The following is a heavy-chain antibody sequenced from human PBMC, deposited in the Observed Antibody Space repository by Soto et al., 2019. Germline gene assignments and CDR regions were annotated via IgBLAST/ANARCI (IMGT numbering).Heavy chain of an antibody. D-gene: IGHD6-19*01. CDR2: IYYSGST. J-gene: IGHJ4*02. CDR3: ARTPGIAVAGTGFDY. Sequence: SETLSLTCTVSGFSISSYYWSWIPQPPGKGLEWIGYIYYSGSTNYNPSLKSRVTISVDTSKNQFSLKLSSVTAADTAVYYCARTPGIAVAGTGFDYWGQGTLVTVS. V-gene: IGHV4-59*08. CDR1: GFSISSYY.